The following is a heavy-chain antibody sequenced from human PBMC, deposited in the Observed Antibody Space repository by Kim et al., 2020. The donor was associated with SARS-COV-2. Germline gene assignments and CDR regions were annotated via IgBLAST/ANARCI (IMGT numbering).Heavy chain of an antibody. V-gene: IGHV3-7*01. D-gene: IGHD1-26*01. CDR3: AREGGYRGVFDYFYYGMDL. J-gene: IGHJ6*02. Sequence: GGSLRLSCAASGFTFSSYWMSWVRQAPGKGLEWVANIKQDGSEKYYVDSVKGRFTISRDNAKNSLYLQMNSLRAEDTAVFYCAREGGYRGVFDYFYYGMDLGGRGTTVPVSS. CDR2: IKQDGSEK. CDR1: GFTFSSYW.